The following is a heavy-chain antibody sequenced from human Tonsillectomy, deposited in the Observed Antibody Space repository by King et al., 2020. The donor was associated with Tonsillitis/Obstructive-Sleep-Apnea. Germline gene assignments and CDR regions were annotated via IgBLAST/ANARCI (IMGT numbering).Heavy chain of an antibody. CDR3: AKVGINRWAPWGDFVY. CDR1: GYTFTSYG. J-gene: IGHJ4*02. CDR2: ISAYNGNT. Sequence: QLGQSGAEVKKPGASVKVSCKAAGYTFTSYGISWVRQSPGQGLEWMGWISAYNGNTIYAQKLQGRVTMTTDTSASTAYMELRSLRSDDTAVYYCAKVGINRWAPWGDFVYWGQGTLVTVSS. D-gene: IGHD2-21*01. V-gene: IGHV1-18*01.